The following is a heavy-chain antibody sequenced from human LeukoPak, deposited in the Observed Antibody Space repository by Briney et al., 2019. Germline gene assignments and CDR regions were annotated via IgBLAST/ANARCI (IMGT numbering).Heavy chain of an antibody. D-gene: IGHD2-21*01. CDR2: IYTSGST. Sequence: SETLSLTCTVSGGSISSYYWSWIRQPAGKGLEWIGRIYTSGSTNYNPSLKSRVTMSVDTSKNQFSLKLSSVTAADTATYFCARGLHYSGAGRTFDSWGQGTLVTVSS. V-gene: IGHV4-4*07. CDR1: GGSISSYY. J-gene: IGHJ4*02. CDR3: ARGLHYSGAGRTFDS.